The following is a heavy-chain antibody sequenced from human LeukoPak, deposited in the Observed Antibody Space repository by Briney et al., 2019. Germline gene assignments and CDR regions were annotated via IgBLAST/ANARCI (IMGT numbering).Heavy chain of an antibody. J-gene: IGHJ4*02. V-gene: IGHV4-34*01. CDR1: GGSFSDYY. D-gene: IGHD5-24*01. Sequence: SETLSLTCAVYGGSFSDYYWSWIRQPPGKGLEWIGEINHSGSTNYNPSLKSRVTISVDTSKNQFSLKLSSVTAADTAVYYCASARDGLPDYWGQGTLVTVSS. CDR2: INHSGST. CDR3: ASARDGLPDY.